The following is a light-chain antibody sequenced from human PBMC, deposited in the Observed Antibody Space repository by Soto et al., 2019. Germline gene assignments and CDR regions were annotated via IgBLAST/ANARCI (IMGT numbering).Light chain of an antibody. CDR1: QSVSSSY. Sequence: EFVLTQSPGTLSLSPGERATLSCRASQSVSSSYLAWYQQKPGQAPRLLIYGASSRATGIPDRFSGSGSGTDFTRTISRLEHEDFAVYYCQQYGSSPFTFGPGTKVDIK. V-gene: IGKV3-20*01. CDR3: QQYGSSPFT. CDR2: GAS. J-gene: IGKJ3*01.